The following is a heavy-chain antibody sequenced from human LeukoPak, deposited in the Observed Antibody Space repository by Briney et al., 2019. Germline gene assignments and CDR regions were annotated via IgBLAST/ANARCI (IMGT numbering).Heavy chain of an antibody. D-gene: IGHD3-16*01. V-gene: IGHV3-30*02. CDR2: IRYDGSNK. Sequence: GSLRLSCAASRFTFSSYAMSWVRQAPGKGLEWVAFIRYDGSNKYYADSVKGRFTISRDNSKNTLYLQMNSLRAEDTAVYYCAVGPLGYWGQGTLVTVSS. J-gene: IGHJ4*02. CDR3: AVGPLGY. CDR1: RFTFSSYA.